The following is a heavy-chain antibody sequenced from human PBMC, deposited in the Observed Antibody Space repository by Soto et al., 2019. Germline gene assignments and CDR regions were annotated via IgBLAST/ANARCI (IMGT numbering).Heavy chain of an antibody. J-gene: IGHJ2*01. CDR3: ASDRCSVAADAFVSWCFDF. V-gene: IGHV3-48*01. CDR1: GFTFSSYS. CDR2: ISSSSSTI. D-gene: IGHD6-6*01. Sequence: EVQLVESGGGLVQPGGSLRLSCAASGFTFSSYSMNWVRQAPGKGLEWVSYISSSSSTIYYADSVEGRFTISRDNAKNSVCMDIDGLRGEDTALYYCASDRCSVAADAFVSWCFDFWGLGILVTVS.